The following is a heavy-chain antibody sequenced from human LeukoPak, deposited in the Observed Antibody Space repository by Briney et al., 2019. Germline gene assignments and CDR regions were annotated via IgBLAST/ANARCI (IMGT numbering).Heavy chain of an antibody. D-gene: IGHD6-13*01. Sequence: EASETLSLTCAVSGGSISSGGYSWSWIRQPPGKGLEWIGYIYYSGSTYYNPSLKSRVTISVDTSKNQFSLKLSSVTAADTAVYYCARGGSSWYWFDPWGQGTLVTVSS. CDR1: GGSISSGGYS. CDR2: IYYSGST. CDR3: ARGGSSWYWFDP. J-gene: IGHJ5*02. V-gene: IGHV4-30-4*07.